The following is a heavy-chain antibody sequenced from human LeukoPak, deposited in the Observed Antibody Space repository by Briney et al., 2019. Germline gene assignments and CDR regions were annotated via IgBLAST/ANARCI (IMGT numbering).Heavy chain of an antibody. CDR1: GFTFSSYW. D-gene: IGHD6-19*01. CDR3: ARISIAVSGGFDY. CDR2: IKQDGSEK. Sequence: GGSLRLSCAASGFTFSSYWMSWVRQAPEKGLEWVANIKQDGSEKYYVDSVKGRFTISRDNAKNSLFLQMNSLRAEDTAVYYCARISIAVSGGFDYWGQGTLVTVSS. V-gene: IGHV3-7*01. J-gene: IGHJ4*02.